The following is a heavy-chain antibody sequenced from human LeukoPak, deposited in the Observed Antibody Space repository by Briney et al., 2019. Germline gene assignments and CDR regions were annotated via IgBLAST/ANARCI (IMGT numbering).Heavy chain of an antibody. D-gene: IGHD4-23*01. J-gene: IGHJ4*02. CDR2: ISSSGSTI. CDR1: GFTFSSYE. Sequence: GGSLRLSCAASGFTFSSYEMNWVRQAPGKGLEWVSHISSSGSTIYYTDSVKGRFTISRDNSKNLLYLQMNSLRAEDTAIYYYARTVARIGYWGQGTLVTVSS. V-gene: IGHV3-48*03. CDR3: ARTVARIGY.